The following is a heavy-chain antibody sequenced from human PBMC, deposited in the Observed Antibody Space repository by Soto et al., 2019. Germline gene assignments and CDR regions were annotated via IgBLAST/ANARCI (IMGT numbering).Heavy chain of an antibody. Sequence: GGSLRLSCAASGFTFSSYSMNWVRQAPGKGLEWVSYISFSSSTIFYADSVRGRFTISRDNAKNSLYLQMNTLRDEDTAVYYCARDNGMAGSFDPWGQGTLVTVSS. CDR2: ISFSSSTI. CDR3: ARDNGMAGSFDP. J-gene: IGHJ5*02. D-gene: IGHD2-8*01. V-gene: IGHV3-48*02. CDR1: GFTFSSYS.